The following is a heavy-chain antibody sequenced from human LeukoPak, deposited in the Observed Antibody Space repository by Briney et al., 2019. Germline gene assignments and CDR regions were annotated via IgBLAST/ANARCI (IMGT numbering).Heavy chain of an antibody. J-gene: IGHJ4*02. D-gene: IGHD3-10*01. CDR3: AKDLSGSYTTDY. Sequence: GGSLRLSCAASGFTFSGHFMHWVRQAPGKGLEWVAVISYDVNDKNCADSVKGRFIVSRDNSKSTLYLEMNRLRVEDTAVYYCAKDLSGSYTTDYWGQGTLVTVSS. CDR1: GFTFSGHF. V-gene: IGHV3-30-3*01. CDR2: ISYDVNDK.